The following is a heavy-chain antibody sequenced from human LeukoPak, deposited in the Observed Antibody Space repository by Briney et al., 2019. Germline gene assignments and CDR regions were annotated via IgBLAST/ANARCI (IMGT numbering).Heavy chain of an antibody. CDR1: GGSISSYY. J-gene: IGHJ4*02. V-gene: IGHV4-59*01. D-gene: IGHD5-18*01. CDR2: IYYSGST. CDR3: ARNGYSYGEEFDY. Sequence: PSETLSLTCTVSGGSISSYYWSWIRQPPGKGLEWIGYIYYSGSTNYNPSLKSRVTISVDTSKSQFSLKLSSVTAADTAVYYCARNGYSYGEEFDYWGQGTLVTVSS.